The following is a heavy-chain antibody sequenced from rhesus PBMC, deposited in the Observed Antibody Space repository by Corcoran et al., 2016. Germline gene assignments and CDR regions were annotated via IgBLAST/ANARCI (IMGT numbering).Heavy chain of an antibody. CDR1: GGSISSGYY. Sequence: QVQLQESGPGLVKPSETLSLTCAVSGGSISSGYYWSWIRPPPGKGLEWIGYIYGSGGCTNYNPSLKNRVTISIDTSKNQFSLKLSSVTAADTAVYYCARVGGGVWPVDYWGQGCLVTVSS. CDR2: IYGSGGCT. D-gene: IGHD2-39*02. CDR3: ARVGGGVWPVDY. J-gene: IGHJ4*01. V-gene: IGHV4-106*01.